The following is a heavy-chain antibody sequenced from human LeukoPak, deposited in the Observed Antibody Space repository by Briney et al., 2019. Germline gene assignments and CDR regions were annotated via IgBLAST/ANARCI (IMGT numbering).Heavy chain of an antibody. V-gene: IGHV1-2*02. CDR2: INPNSGGT. Sequence: WASVKVSCKASGYTFTSYYMHWVRQARGQGLEWMGWINPNSGGTNYAQKFQGRVTMTRDTSISTAYMELSRLRSDDTAVYYCAREDGYNSLLGAFDIWGQGTMVTVSS. CDR3: AREDGYNSLLGAFDI. D-gene: IGHD5-24*01. J-gene: IGHJ3*02. CDR1: GYTFTSYY.